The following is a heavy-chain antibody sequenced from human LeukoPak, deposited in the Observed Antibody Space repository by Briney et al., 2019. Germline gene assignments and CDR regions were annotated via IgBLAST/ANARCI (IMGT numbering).Heavy chain of an antibody. CDR1: GFTFSSYG. CDR2: ISSSGSTI. J-gene: IGHJ4*02. Sequence: PGGSLRLSCAASGFTFSSYGMHWVRQAPGKGLEWVSYISSSGSTIYYADSVKGRFTISRDNAKNSLYLQMNSLRAEDTAVYYCARLYDSSGYIPEVDYWGQGTLVTVSS. D-gene: IGHD3-22*01. CDR3: ARLYDSSGYIPEVDY. V-gene: IGHV3-48*04.